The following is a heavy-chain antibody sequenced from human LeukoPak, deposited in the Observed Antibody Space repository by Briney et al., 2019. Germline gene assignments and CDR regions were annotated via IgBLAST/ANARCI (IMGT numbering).Heavy chain of an antibody. CDR1: GYTFTGYY. CDR2: INPNSGGT. V-gene: IGHV1-2*06. D-gene: IGHD6-19*01. Sequence: GASVKVSCKASGYTFTGYYMHWVRQAPGQGLEWMGRINPNSGGTNYAQKFQGRVTMTRDTSICTAYMELSRLRSDDTAVYYCARYYSSGWYIDYWGQGTLVTVSS. J-gene: IGHJ4*02. CDR3: ARYYSSGWYIDY.